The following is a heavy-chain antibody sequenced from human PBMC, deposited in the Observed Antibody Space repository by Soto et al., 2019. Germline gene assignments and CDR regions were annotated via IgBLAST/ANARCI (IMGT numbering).Heavy chain of an antibody. J-gene: IGHJ6*03. CDR3: ARSEYSRELYYYYYYMDV. CDR1: GGYISSYY. V-gene: IGHV4-59*08. D-gene: IGHD6-6*01. CDR2: IYYSGST. Sequence: SETLSLTCTVAGGYISSYYWSWIRQPTGKGLEWIGYIYYSGSTNYNPSLKSRVTISVDTSKNQFSLKLSSVTAADTAVYYCARSEYSRELYYYYYYMDVWGKGTTVTVSS.